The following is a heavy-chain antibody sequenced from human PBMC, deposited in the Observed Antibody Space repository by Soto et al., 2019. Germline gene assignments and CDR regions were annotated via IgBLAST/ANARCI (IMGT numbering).Heavy chain of an antibody. CDR2: ISAYNGNT. D-gene: IGHD2-2*01. Sequence: QVQLVQSGAEVKKPGASVKVSCKASGYTFTSYGISWVRQAPGHGLEWMGWISAYNGNTNYAQNLQGRVTITTATSTRTAYMELRSLRSDDTAVYYCARGGDIVVVPAALDYYYMDVWGKGTPVTVSS. J-gene: IGHJ6*03. CDR3: ARGGDIVVVPAALDYYYMDV. V-gene: IGHV1-18*01. CDR1: GYTFTSYG.